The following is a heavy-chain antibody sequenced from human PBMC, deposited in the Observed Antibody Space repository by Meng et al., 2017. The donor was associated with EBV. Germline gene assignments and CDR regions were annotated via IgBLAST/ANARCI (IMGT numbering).Heavy chain of an antibody. Sequence: QVQLVQSGSEVKKLGALVKVSCKASGYTFTSYGISWVRKAPGQGLEWMRWISAYNGNTNYAQKLQGRVTMTTDTSTSTAYMELRSLRSDDTAVYYCARDGRLYDTPSPFDYWGQGTLVTVSS. J-gene: IGHJ4*02. CDR1: GYTFTSYG. CDR2: ISAYNGNT. CDR3: ARDGRLYDTPSPFDY. D-gene: IGHD3-22*01. V-gene: IGHV1-18*01.